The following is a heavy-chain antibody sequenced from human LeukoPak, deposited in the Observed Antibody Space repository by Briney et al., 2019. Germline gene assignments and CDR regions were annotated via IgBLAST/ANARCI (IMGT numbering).Heavy chain of an antibody. V-gene: IGHV4-4*07. J-gene: IGHJ4*02. CDR2: IYPSGTT. Sequence: PSETLSLTCSVSGGSVSTYYWTWIRQPAGKGLEWIGRIYPSGTTHYNPSLKSRVTMSVDTSKNQFSLKLTSVTAADTAVYYCADDFGDWGRGTLVTVSS. CDR1: GGSVSTYY. D-gene: IGHD4-17*01. CDR3: ADDFGD.